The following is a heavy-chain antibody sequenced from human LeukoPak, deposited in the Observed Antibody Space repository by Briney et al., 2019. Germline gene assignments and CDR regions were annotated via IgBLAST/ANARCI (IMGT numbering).Heavy chain of an antibody. J-gene: IGHJ3*02. V-gene: IGHV3-11*04. D-gene: IGHD3-22*01. Sequence: KPGGSLRLSCAASGFTFSDYYMNWIRQAPGKGLEWVSYISSGGGNRYYADSVKGRFTISRDNAKNSLYLQMNSLRAEDTAGYYWARDRGRSGITMRSDAFDIWGQGTMVTVSS. CDR1: GFTFSDYY. CDR3: ARDRGRSGITMRSDAFDI. CDR2: ISSGGGNR.